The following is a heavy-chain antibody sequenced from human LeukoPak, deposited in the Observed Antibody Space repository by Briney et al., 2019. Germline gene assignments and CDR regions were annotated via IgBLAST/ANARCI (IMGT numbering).Heavy chain of an antibody. CDR3: SGGRDITVAGPGGYFDY. CDR2: VSPGGDAV. D-gene: IGHD6-19*01. CDR1: GFIFSDYH. Sequence: PGGSLRLSCAASGFIFSDYHMSWIRQAPGKGLEWVAYVSPGGDAVYFADSVKGRITISRDNAKNSLFLQMSSLTAEDTAVYYCSGGRDITVAGPGGYFDYWGQGSLVTVSS. V-gene: IGHV3-11*01. J-gene: IGHJ4*02.